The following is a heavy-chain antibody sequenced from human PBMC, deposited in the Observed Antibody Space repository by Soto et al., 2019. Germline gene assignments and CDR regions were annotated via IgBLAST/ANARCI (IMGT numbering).Heavy chain of an antibody. J-gene: IGHJ5*02. Sequence: GGSLRLSCAASGFTFSTYSMNWVRQAPGKGLEWVPYISYTSTTIYYADSVRGRFTISRDNVKNSLFLQMNSLRDEDTAVYYCARDNGLAGSFDPWGQGTLVTVSS. CDR1: GFTFSTYS. CDR2: ISYTSTTI. D-gene: IGHD2-21*01. V-gene: IGHV3-48*02. CDR3: ARDNGLAGSFDP.